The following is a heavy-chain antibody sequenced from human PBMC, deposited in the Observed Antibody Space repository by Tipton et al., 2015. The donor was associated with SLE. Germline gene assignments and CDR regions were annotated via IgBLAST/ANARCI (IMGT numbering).Heavy chain of an antibody. Sequence: QLVQSGGGPVKPGGSLRLSCAATGFTLSSYTMNWVRQAPGKGPEWVSLIYSIGGGTHYVDSVKGRFTVSRDNSKNTLYLQMNSLRVEDTAKYYCAKDSGTATGELDSWGQGTLVTVSS. CDR1: GFTLSSYT. J-gene: IGHJ4*02. CDR3: AKDSGTATGELDS. V-gene: IGHV3-23*03. D-gene: IGHD1-14*01. CDR2: IYSIGGGT.